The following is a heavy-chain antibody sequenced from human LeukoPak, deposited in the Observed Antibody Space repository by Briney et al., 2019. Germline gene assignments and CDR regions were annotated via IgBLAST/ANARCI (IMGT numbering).Heavy chain of an antibody. CDR1: GGTFSSYA. CDR3: AREVDYDILTGYSNDY. Sequence: ASVKVSCKASGGTFSSYAISWVRQPPGQGLEWMGGIIPIFGTANYAQKFQGRVTITADESTSTAYMELSSLRSEDTAVYYCAREVDYDILTGYSNDYWGQGTLVTVSS. V-gene: IGHV1-69*13. J-gene: IGHJ4*02. D-gene: IGHD3-9*01. CDR2: IIPIFGTA.